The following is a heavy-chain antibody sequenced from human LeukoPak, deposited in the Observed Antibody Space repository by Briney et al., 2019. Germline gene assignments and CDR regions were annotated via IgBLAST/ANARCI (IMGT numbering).Heavy chain of an antibody. V-gene: IGHV1-2*02. CDR2: INPNSGGT. D-gene: IGHD6-13*01. Sequence: ASVKVSCKASGYTFTGYYMHWVRQAPGQGLEWMGWINPNSGGTNYAQKFQGRVTMTRDTSISTAYMELSRLRSDDTAVYYCARDVRIAAAGWYGMDVWGQGTTVTVSS. CDR1: GYTFTGYY. J-gene: IGHJ6*02. CDR3: ARDVRIAAAGWYGMDV.